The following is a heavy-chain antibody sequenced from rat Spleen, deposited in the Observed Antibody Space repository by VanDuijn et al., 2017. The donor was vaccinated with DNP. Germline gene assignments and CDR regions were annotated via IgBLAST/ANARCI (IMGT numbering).Heavy chain of an antibody. J-gene: IGHJ4*01. V-gene: IGHV6-6*01. CDR3: ALDVYYGVMDA. CDR1: GFTFSAAW. CDR2: IKAKSNNYAT. D-gene: IGHD1-6*01. Sequence: EVQLVESGGGLVQPGNSLKLSCATSGFTFSAAWMYWYRQFPEKRLEWVARIKAKSNNYATDYTESVKGRFTISRDDSKSSIYLQMNNLKEEDTAIYYCALDVYYGVMDAWGQGASVIVSS.